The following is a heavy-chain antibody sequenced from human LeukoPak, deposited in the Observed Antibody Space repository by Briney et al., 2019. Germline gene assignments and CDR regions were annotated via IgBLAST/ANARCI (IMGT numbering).Heavy chain of an antibody. J-gene: IGHJ4*02. D-gene: IGHD3-10*01. CDR2: IKQDGSEK. CDR1: GFTFSSYW. V-gene: IGHV3-7*01. Sequence: GGSLRLSCAASGFTFSSYWMSWVRQAPGKGLEWVANIKQDGSEKYYVDSVKGRFTISRDNAKNSLYLQMNSLRAEDTAVYYCARESKGKLLWFGELLYYFDYWGQGTLVTVSS. CDR3: ARESKGKLLWFGELLYYFDY.